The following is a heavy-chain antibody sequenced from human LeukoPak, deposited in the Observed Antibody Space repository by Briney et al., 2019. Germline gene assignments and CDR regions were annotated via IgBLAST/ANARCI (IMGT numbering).Heavy chain of an antibody. CDR3: ATYSGSSGASDY. D-gene: IGHD5-12*01. CDR2: IKPDGSDK. Sequence: GGSLRLSCAASGFTFSSYWMSWVRQAPGKGLEGVASIKPDGSDKNYVDSVKGRFTISRDNAKNSLHLQVNSPRAEDAAVYYCATYSGSSGASDYWGQGTLVTVSS. CDR1: GFTFSSYW. V-gene: IGHV3-7*01. J-gene: IGHJ4*02.